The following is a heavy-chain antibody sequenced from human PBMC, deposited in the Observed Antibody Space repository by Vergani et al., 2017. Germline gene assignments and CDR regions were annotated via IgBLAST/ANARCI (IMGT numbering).Heavy chain of an antibody. CDR1: GYTFTSYY. V-gene: IGHV1-46*01. D-gene: IGHD2-2*01. CDR3: ARVSCSSTSCYEHGMDV. Sequence: QVQLVQSGAEVKKPGASVKVSCKASGYTFTSYYMHWVRQAPGQGLEWMGIINPSGGSTSYAQKFQGRVTMTRDTSTSTVYMELSSLRSEDTAVYYCARVSCSSTSCYEHGMDVWGQGTTVTVSS. J-gene: IGHJ6*02. CDR2: INPSGGST.